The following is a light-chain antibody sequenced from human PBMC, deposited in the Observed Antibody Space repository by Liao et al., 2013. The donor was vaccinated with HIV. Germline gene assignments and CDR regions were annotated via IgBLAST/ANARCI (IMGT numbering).Light chain of an antibody. Sequence: YDLTQPPSMSVSPGQTASITCSGDTLGDKYACWYQQKPGQSPVLVIYQDIKRPSGIPERFSGSNSGNTATLTISGTQAMDEADFYCQAWDGTTVVFGGGTKLTVL. CDR3: QAWDGTTVV. CDR1: TLGDKY. CDR2: QDI. J-gene: IGLJ3*02. V-gene: IGLV3-1*01.